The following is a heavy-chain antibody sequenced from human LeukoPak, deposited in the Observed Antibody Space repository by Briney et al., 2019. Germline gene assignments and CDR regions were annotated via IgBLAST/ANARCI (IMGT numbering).Heavy chain of an antibody. Sequence: SETLSLTCAVSGGSISSGSYSWSWIRQPPGKGLEWIGYIYPRGSTYYNPSLKSRVILSLDKSANQFSLNLSSVTAADTAVYYCARFSPRAMGNYLDFWGQGTLVTISS. D-gene: IGHD7-27*01. CDR3: ARFSPRAMGNYLDF. J-gene: IGHJ4*02. CDR2: IYPRGST. V-gene: IGHV4-30-2*01. CDR1: GGSISSGSYS.